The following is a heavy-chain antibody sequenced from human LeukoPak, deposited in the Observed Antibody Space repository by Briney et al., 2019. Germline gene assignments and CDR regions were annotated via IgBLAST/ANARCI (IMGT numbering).Heavy chain of an antibody. V-gene: IGHV3-43*01. D-gene: IGHD3-3*01. CDR2: ISWDGGNT. Sequence: GGSLRLSCAASGFTFDDYTMHWVRQAPGKGLEWVSLISWDGGNTYYADSVKGRFTISRDKSKNSLYLQMNSLGTEDTALYYCAKEGFWSGYYSGSSYGMDVWGQGTTVTVSS. CDR1: GFTFDDYT. J-gene: IGHJ6*02. CDR3: AKEGFWSGYYSGSSYGMDV.